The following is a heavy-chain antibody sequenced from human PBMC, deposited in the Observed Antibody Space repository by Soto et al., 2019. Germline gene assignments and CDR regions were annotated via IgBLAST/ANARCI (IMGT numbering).Heavy chain of an antibody. Sequence: QVQLVQSGAEVRKPGASVKVSCEASGYTFTSYDIYWVRQATGQGLEWMGWMNPNTGNSGYAQKLQIRLTVTSYTSINTVHMELSSLRSEDTAVYYCARRAETNGWNGFGADKYYFDFWGQGTLVTVSS. CDR3: ARRAETNGWNGFGADKYYFDF. CDR2: MNPNTGNS. V-gene: IGHV1-8*01. CDR1: GYTFTSYD. D-gene: IGHD1-1*01. J-gene: IGHJ4*02.